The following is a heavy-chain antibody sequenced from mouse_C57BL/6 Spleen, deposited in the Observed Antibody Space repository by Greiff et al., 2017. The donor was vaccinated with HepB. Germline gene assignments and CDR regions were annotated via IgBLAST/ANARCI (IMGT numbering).Heavy chain of an antibody. CDR3: ARPNYYGSSDYYAMDY. CDR1: GFTFSDYG. J-gene: IGHJ4*01. D-gene: IGHD1-1*01. Sequence: DVHLVESGGGLVKPGGSLKLSCAASGFTFSDYGMHWVRQAPEKGLEWVAYISSGSSTIYYADTVKGRFTISRDNAKNTLFLQMTSLRSEDTAMYYCARPNYYGSSDYYAMDYWGQGTSVTVSS. V-gene: IGHV5-17*01. CDR2: ISSGSSTI.